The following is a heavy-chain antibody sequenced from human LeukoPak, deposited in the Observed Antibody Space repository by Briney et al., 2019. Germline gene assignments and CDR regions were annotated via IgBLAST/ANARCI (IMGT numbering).Heavy chain of an antibody. CDR2: INTDGSST. CDR1: GFTFSSYA. CDR3: ARGGVEMATIYN. V-gene: IGHV3-74*01. Sequence: GGSLRLSCAASGFTFSSYAMSWVRQAPGKGLVWVSRINTDGSSTSYADSVKGRFTISRDNAKNTLYLQMNSLRAEDTAVYYCARGGVEMATIYNWGQGTLVTVSS. D-gene: IGHD5-24*01. J-gene: IGHJ4*02.